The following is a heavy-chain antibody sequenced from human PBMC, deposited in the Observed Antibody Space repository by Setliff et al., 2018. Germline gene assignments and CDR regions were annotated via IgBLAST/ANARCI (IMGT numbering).Heavy chain of an antibody. V-gene: IGHV4-39*01. Sequence: SETLSLTCTVSGGSISSSSYYWGWIRQPPGKGLEWTGSIYYSGSTYYNPSPKSRVTISVDTSKNQFSLKLSSVTAADTAVYYCASRITIFGVVDWGQGTLVAVSS. CDR3: ASRITIFGVVD. CDR2: IYYSGST. J-gene: IGHJ4*02. D-gene: IGHD3-3*01. CDR1: GGSISSSSYY.